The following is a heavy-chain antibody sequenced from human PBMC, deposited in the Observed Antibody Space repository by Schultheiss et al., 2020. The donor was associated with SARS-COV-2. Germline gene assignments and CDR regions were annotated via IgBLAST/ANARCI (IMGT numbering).Heavy chain of an antibody. J-gene: IGHJ4*02. D-gene: IGHD3-16*02. CDR3: ASWDYVWGSYRERDNPLDY. CDR1: GFPFSSSA. Sequence: GGSLRLSCAASGFPFSSSALPFFLPSPFPFLSFLAVLSYDGSNKYYADSVKGRFTISRDNSKNTLYLQMNSLRAEDTAVYYCASWDYVWGSYRERDNPLDYWGQGTLVTVSS. CDR2: LSYDGSNK. V-gene: IGHV3-30*01.